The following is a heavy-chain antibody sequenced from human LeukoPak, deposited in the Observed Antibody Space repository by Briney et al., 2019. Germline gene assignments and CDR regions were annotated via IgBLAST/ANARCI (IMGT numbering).Heavy chain of an antibody. J-gene: IGHJ4*02. D-gene: IGHD3-10*01. V-gene: IGHV4-34*01. CDR1: GGSISSYY. CDR2: INHSGST. CDR3: ARRKYLWFGETKVFDY. Sequence: SETLSLTCTVSGGSISSYYWSWIRQPPGKGLEWIGEINHSGSTNYNPSLKSRVTISVDTPKNQFSLKLSSVTAADTAVYYCARRKYLWFGETKVFDYWGQGTLVTVSS.